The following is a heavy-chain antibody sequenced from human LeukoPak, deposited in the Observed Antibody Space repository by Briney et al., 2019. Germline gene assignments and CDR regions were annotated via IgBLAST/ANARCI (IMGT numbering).Heavy chain of an antibody. CDR3: ARGGGYCSSTSCSGWFDP. V-gene: IGHV4-34*01. J-gene: IGHJ5*02. CDR2: INHSGST. D-gene: IGHD2-2*01. CDR1: GGSFSGYY. Sequence: SETLSLTCAVYGGSFSGYYWSWIRQPPGKGLEWIGEINHSGSTNYNPSLKSRVTISVDTYKNQFSLKLSSVTAADTAVYYCARGGGYCSSTSCSGWFDPWGQGTLVTVSS.